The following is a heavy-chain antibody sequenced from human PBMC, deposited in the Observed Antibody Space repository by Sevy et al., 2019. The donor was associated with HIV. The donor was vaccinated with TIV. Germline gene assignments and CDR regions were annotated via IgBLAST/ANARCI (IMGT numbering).Heavy chain of an antibody. D-gene: IGHD2-2*01. J-gene: IGHJ5*02. CDR1: DGSFSGYY. CDR2: INESGIT. V-gene: IGHV4-34*01. Sequence: SETLSLTCAVHDGSFSGYYWNWIRQLPGKGLEWIGEINESGITNYNPSLKSRVTISVDTSKNEFSLQLNSVTAADTAVYFCARSPPVVVVPGAPSWFDPWGQGTLVTVSS. CDR3: ARSPPVVVVPGAPSWFDP.